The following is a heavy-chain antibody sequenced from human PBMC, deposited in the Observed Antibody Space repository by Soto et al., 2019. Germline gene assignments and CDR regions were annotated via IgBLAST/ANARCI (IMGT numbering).Heavy chain of an antibody. CDR1: GFTFSSYS. J-gene: IGHJ4*02. CDR2: ISSSSSYI. Sequence: PGGSLRLSCAASGFTFSSYSMNWVRQAPGKGLEWVSSISSSSSYIYYADSVKGRFTISRDNAKNSLYLQTNSLRAEDTAVYYCARAQPTQLACFDYWGQGTLVTVSS. D-gene: IGHD2-2*01. CDR3: ARAQPTQLACFDY. V-gene: IGHV3-21*01.